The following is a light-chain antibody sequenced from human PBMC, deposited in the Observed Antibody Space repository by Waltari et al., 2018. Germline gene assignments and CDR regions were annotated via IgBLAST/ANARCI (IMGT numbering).Light chain of an antibody. CDR3: CSYAGGASYV. CDR1: SSDIGSYNL. CDR2: EVR. Sequence: QSALAQPASVSGSPGQSITISCAGGSSDIGSYNLVSWYQQHPDKAPKLIIYEVRQRPSGPSNRFPGSKSGSTASLTISGLQAEDEATYYCCSYAGGASYVFGTGTQVSVV. J-gene: IGLJ1*01. V-gene: IGLV2-23*02.